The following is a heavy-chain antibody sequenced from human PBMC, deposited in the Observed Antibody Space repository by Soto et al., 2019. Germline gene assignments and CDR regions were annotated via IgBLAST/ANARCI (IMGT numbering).Heavy chain of an antibody. V-gene: IGHV3-48*03. J-gene: IGHJ4*02. CDR2: IDGSGTTK. CDR3: ARVFGRFNY. Sequence: EVQLLESWGGLVQPGGSLRLSCGVSGFTFNDFEMNWVRQAPGKGLEWLAYIDGSGTTKKYADSVRGRFTISRDNPNNSMFLQMSSLSAADTALYYCARVFGRFNYSGPGTLVSGAS. D-gene: IGHD3-10*01. CDR1: GFTFNDFE.